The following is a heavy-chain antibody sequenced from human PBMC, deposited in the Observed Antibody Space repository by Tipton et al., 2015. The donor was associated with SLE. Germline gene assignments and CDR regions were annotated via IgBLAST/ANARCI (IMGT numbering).Heavy chain of an antibody. CDR2: IYYSGST. Sequence: TLSLTCTVSGGSISNYYWSWIRQPPGKGLEWIGYIYYSGSTNYNPSLKSRVTISVDTSKNQVSLKLTSVTAADTAVYYCARDDMSAIPSKFDYWGQGTLVTVSS. CDR3: ARDDMSAIPSKFDY. V-gene: IGHV4-59*12. J-gene: IGHJ4*02. D-gene: IGHD3-3*01. CDR1: GGSISNYY.